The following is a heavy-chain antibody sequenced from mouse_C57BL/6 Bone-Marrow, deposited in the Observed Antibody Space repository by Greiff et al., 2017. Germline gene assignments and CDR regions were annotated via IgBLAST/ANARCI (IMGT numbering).Heavy chain of an antibody. V-gene: IGHV1-64*01. Sequence: QVQLQQPGAELVKPGASVKLSCKASGYTFTSYWMHWVKQRPGQGLEWIGMINPNSGSTNYNEKFKSKATLTVDKSSSTAYMQLSSLTSEDSAVYYCAREAYRSAMDYWGQGTSVTVSS. CDR3: AREAYRSAMDY. CDR1: GYTFTSYW. D-gene: IGHD2-12*01. J-gene: IGHJ4*01. CDR2: INPNSGST.